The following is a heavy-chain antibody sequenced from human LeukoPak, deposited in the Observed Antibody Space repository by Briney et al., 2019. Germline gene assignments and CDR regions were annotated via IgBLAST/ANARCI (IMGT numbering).Heavy chain of an antibody. D-gene: IGHD3-22*01. CDR2: IYYSGST. Sequence: SETLSLTCAVSGGSISSGGYSWSWIRQPPGKGLEWIGSIYYSGSTYYNPSLKSRVTISVDTSKNQFSLKLSSVTAADTAVYYCARGGDSSGYEGRFDPWGQGTLVTVSS. J-gene: IGHJ5*02. CDR1: GGSISSGGYS. V-gene: IGHV4-39*01. CDR3: ARGGDSSGYEGRFDP.